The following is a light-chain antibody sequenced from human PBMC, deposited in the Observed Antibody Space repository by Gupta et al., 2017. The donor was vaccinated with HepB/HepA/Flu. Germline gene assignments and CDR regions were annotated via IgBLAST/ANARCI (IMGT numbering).Light chain of an antibody. V-gene: IGKV1-39*01. J-gene: IGKJ1*01. Sequence: DIQMTQSTSSLSASVGDKVPITCRTSQSISSYLNWYQQKPGKAPKLLIYTASSLQSGVPARFSGSGSGTDFSLTISSLHPEDFATYFCQHSYSTPRTFGQGTKVEIK. CDR1: QSISSY. CDR2: TAS. CDR3: QHSYSTPRT.